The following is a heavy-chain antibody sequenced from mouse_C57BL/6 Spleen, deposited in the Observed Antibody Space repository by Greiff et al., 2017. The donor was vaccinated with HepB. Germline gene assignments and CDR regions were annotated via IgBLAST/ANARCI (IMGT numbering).Heavy chain of an antibody. V-gene: IGHV1-55*01. Sequence: VQLQQPGAELVKPGASVKMSCKASGYTFTSYWITWVKQRPGQGLEWIGDIYPGSGSTNYNEKFKSKATLTVDTSSSTAYMQLSSLTSEDSAVYYCAREDYYGREVDYWGQGTTVTVSS. CDR2: IYPGSGST. CDR1: GYTFTSYW. J-gene: IGHJ4*01. CDR3: AREDYYGREVDY. D-gene: IGHD1-1*01.